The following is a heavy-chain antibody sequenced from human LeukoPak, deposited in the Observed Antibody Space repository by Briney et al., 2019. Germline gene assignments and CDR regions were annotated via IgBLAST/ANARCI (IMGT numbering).Heavy chain of an antibody. D-gene: IGHD1-7*01. V-gene: IGHV4-61*01. CDR2: IYYNGST. J-gene: IGHJ6*02. CDR1: GGPVRSGSYY. Sequence: SETLSLTCTVSGGPVRSGSYYWNWIRQPPGKGLEWIGYIYYNGSTNYNPSLKSRVTISVDTSKNQFSLKVRSVTAADTVAYYCARIPWNYFTYYYYGLDVWGQGTTVTVSS. CDR3: ARIPWNYFTYYYYGLDV.